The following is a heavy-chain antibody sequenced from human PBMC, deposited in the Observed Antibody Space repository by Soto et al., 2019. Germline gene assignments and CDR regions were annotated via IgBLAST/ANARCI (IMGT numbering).Heavy chain of an antibody. CDR3: ASAVAYSGFGF. D-gene: IGHD3-16*01. CDR2: TYYRSKWRH. V-gene: IGHV6-1*01. Sequence: SQTLSLTCAISGDSVSSSTAAWNWIRSSPSRGLEWLGRTYYRSKWRHDYAVSVKSRITVNPDTSNNQFSLQLNSVTPDDTAVYYCASAVAYSGFGFWGQGTLVTVSS. CDR1: GDSVSSSTAA. J-gene: IGHJ4*02.